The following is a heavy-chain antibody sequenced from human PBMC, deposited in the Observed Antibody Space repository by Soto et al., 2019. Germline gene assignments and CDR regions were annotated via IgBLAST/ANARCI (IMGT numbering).Heavy chain of an antibody. CDR3: AKDRIGYSSSRGGSYDYYYGMDV. J-gene: IGHJ6*02. D-gene: IGHD6-6*01. CDR2: ISYDGSNK. Sequence: PGVSLRLSCAASGFTFSSYGMHWVHQAPGKGLEWVAVISYDGSNKYYADSVKGRFTISRDNSKNTLYLQMNSLRAEGTAVYYCAKDRIGYSSSRGGSYDYYYGMDVWGQGTTVTVSS. CDR1: GFTFSSYG. V-gene: IGHV3-30*18.